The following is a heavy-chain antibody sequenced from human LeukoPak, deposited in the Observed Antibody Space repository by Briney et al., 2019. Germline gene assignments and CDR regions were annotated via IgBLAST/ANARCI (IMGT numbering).Heavy chain of an antibody. D-gene: IGHD6-19*01. CDR1: GGSFSGYY. CDR3: ARGESSALPYYFDY. CDR2: INHSGST. V-gene: IGHV4-34*01. Sequence: PSETLSLTCAVYGGSFSGYYWSWIRQLPGKGLEWIGEINHSGSTNYNPSLKSRVTISVDTSKNQFSLKLSSVTAADTAVYYCARGESSALPYYFDYWGQGTLVTVSS. J-gene: IGHJ4*02.